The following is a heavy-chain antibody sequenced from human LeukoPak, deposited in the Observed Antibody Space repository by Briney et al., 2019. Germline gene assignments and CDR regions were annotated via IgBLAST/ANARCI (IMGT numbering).Heavy chain of an antibody. Sequence: GASVKVSCKASGYTFTSYDINWVRQATGQGLEWMGWMNPNSGNTGYAQKFQGRVTMTRNTSISTAYMELSSLRSEDTAVYYCAGAVDTAPYYYYGMDVWGQGTTVTVSS. D-gene: IGHD5-18*01. J-gene: IGHJ6*02. CDR1: GYTFTSYD. CDR3: AGAVDTAPYYYYGMDV. V-gene: IGHV1-8*01. CDR2: MNPNSGNT.